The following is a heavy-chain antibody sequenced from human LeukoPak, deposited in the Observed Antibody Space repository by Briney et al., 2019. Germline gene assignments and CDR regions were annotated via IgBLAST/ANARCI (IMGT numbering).Heavy chain of an antibody. V-gene: IGHV4-59*12. J-gene: IGHJ4*02. CDR3: ARTAGGDYVWGSYRSGYYFDY. Sequence: SETLSLTCTVSGGSISSYYWSWIRQPPGKGLEWIGYIYYSGSTYYNPSLKSRVTISVDTSKNQFSLKLSSVTAADTAVYYCARTAGGDYVWGSYRSGYYFDYWGQGTLVTVSS. D-gene: IGHD3-16*02. CDR2: IYYSGST. CDR1: GGSISSYY.